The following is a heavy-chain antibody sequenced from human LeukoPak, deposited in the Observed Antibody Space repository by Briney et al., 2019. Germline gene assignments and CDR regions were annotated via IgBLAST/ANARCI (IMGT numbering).Heavy chain of an antibody. CDR1: GFTFSSYA. D-gene: IGHD3-22*01. V-gene: IGHV3-23*01. Sequence: PGGSLRLSCAASGFTFSSYAMSWVRQAPGKGLEWVSAISGSGGSTYYADSVKGRFTISRDNSKNMLYLQMNSLRAEDTAVYYCAKEGVDYYDSSGYYYFDYWGQGTLVTVSS. J-gene: IGHJ4*02. CDR2: ISGSGGST. CDR3: AKEGVDYYDSSGYYYFDY.